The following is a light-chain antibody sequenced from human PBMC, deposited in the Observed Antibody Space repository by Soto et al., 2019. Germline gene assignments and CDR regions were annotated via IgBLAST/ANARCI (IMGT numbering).Light chain of an antibody. CDR1: NIGTYT. CDR2: RDT. J-gene: IGLJ1*01. CDR3: QVWDSNTGV. Sequence: SYELTQPLSVSVALGQTARITCGGDNIGTYTVHWYQQRTGQAPVLVIDRDTNRPSGIPERFSGSNSGNTATLTISRVQAGDEADYYCQVWDSNTGVFGTGTKLTVL. V-gene: IGLV3-9*01.